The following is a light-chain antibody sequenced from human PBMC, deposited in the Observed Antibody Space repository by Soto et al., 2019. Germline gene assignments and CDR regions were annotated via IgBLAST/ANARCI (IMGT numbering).Light chain of an antibody. CDR2: AAS. J-gene: IGKJ4*01. CDR1: QDINNY. V-gene: IGKV1-9*01. CDR3: QQLNNYPL. Sequence: IQLTQSPSSLSASVGDRVTLTCRASQDINNYLAWYQQKPGKAPKLLIFAASTLQSGVPSRFTGSGSGKDFPLTISSLQPEDFATYYCQQLNNYPLFGGGAKVEI.